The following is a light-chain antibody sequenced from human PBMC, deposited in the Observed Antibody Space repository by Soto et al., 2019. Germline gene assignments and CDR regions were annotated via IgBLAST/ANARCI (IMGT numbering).Light chain of an antibody. CDR1: RSDIGAYNY. J-gene: IGLJ1*01. CDR3: FSFTTDWTHV. CDR2: EVR. Sequence: QSALTQHASVSGSPGQSITISCTGSRSDIGAYNYVSWFQQYPGKAPKLIISEVRNRPSGVSNRFSGSKSGTAASLTISGLQTEDEADYFCFSFTTDWTHVFGTGTKVTVL. V-gene: IGLV2-14*01.